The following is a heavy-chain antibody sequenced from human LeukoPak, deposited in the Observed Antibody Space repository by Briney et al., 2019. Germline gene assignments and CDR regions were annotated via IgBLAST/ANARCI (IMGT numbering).Heavy chain of an antibody. CDR2: MKGPGVTT. V-gene: IGHV3-23*01. D-gene: IGHD1-26*01. Sequence: GGSLRLSCATSGFTFRNYAMSWVRQAPGKGLEWVSAMKGPGVTTYYADSVKGLFTISRDNSKNTLYLQMNSLRAEDTAVYYCAKDGSYSATSIYYFDYWGQGTLVTVSS. CDR1: GFTFRNYA. CDR3: AKDGSYSATSIYYFDY. J-gene: IGHJ4*02.